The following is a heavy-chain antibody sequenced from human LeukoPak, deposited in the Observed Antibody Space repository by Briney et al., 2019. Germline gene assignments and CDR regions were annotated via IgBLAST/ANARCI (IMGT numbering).Heavy chain of an antibody. Sequence: SETLSLTCAVYGGSFRGYYWSGIRQPPGEGVEWIGEINHSGSTNYNPSLKSRVTISVDTSKNQFSLKLSSVTAADTAVYYCARCPLWYGSGSYYTTSFDYWGQGTLVTVSS. CDR1: GGSFRGYY. V-gene: IGHV4-34*01. D-gene: IGHD3-10*01. CDR3: ARCPLWYGSGSYYTTSFDY. CDR2: INHSGST. J-gene: IGHJ4*02.